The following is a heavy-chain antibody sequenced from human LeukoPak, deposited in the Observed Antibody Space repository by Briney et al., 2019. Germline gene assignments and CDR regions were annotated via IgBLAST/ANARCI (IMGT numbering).Heavy chain of an antibody. J-gene: IGHJ4*02. CDR2: IIPIFGTA. D-gene: IGHD6-19*01. CDR1: GGTFSSYA. CDR3: ARSTVGAVARFDY. V-gene: IGHV1-69*13. Sequence: SVKVSCKASGGTFSSYAISWVRQAPGQGLEWMGGIIPIFGTANYAQKFQGRVTITAGESTSTAYMELSSLRSEDTAVYYCARSTVGAVARFDYWGQGTLVTVSS.